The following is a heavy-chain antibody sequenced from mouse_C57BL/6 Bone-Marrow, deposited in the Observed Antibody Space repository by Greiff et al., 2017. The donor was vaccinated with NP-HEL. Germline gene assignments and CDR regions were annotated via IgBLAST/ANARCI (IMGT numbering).Heavy chain of an antibody. V-gene: IGHV1-55*01. D-gene: IGHD1-1*01. CDR1: GYTFTSYW. CDR3: ARDYGSSYDWYFDV. Sequence: VQGVESGAELVKPGASVKMSCKASGYTFTSYWITWVKQRPGQGLEWIGDIYPGSGSTNYNEKFKSKATLTVDTSSSTAYMQLSSLTSEDSAVYYCARDYGSSYDWYFDVWGTGTTVTVSS. CDR2: IYPGSGST. J-gene: IGHJ1*03.